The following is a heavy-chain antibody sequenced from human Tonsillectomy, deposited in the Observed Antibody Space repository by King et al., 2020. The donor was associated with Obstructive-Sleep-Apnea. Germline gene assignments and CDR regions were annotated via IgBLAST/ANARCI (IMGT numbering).Heavy chain of an antibody. Sequence: VQLVESGGGLVKNGGFLRLSCGASGFTSRSYSMNVVRQAPGTGLVWVSSISSSSRYITYGESVKGRFTSSRDNAKNSLYLQMNSLRAEDTAVYYCARAGRSLGYCSGGSCYSGNYWGQGTLVTVSS. CDR1: GFTSRSYS. V-gene: IGHV3-21*01. CDR3: ARAGRSLGYCSGGSCYSGNY. CDR2: ISSSSRYI. D-gene: IGHD2-15*01. J-gene: IGHJ4*02.